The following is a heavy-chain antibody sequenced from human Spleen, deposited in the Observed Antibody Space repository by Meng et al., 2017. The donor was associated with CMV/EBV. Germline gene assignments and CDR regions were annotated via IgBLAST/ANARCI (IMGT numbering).Heavy chain of an antibody. CDR1: GFTFSDYC. CDR3: ASSTETRHYYYGMDV. V-gene: IGHV3-11*01. CDR2: ISSDGSTI. Sequence: SGFTFSDYCLSWIRQAPGRGLEWISYISSDGSTIYYADSVKGRFTISRDNAKNSLFLHMNSLKADDTAVYYCASSTETRHYYYGMDVWGQGTTVTVSS. J-gene: IGHJ6*02.